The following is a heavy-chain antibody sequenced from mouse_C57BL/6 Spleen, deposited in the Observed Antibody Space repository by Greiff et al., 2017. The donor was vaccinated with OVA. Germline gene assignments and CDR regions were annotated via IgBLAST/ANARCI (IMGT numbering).Heavy chain of an antibody. V-gene: IGHV1-50*01. Sequence: QVQLKQPGAELVKPGASVKLSCKASGYTFTSYWMQWVKQRPGQGLEWIGEIDPSDSYTNYNQKFKGKATLTVDTSSSTAYMQLSSLTSEDSAVYYCARRPIYYGYSDWYFDVWGTGTTVTVSS. D-gene: IGHD2-2*01. CDR2: IDPSDSYT. CDR3: ARRPIYYGYSDWYFDV. CDR1: GYTFTSYW. J-gene: IGHJ1*03.